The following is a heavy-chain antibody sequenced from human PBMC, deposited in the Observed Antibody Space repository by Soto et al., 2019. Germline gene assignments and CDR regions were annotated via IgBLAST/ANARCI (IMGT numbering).Heavy chain of an antibody. V-gene: IGHV4-30-4*02. CDR3: ARGGGYCSSTSCQNWFDP. Sequence: SETLSLTCSVSGGAINSDYYYWGWVRQPPGKGLEWIGYMYSSGSTYSNPSLKSPVAMSVDTSKNHFSLNLTSVTAADTAVYYCARGGGYCSSTSCQNWFDPWGQGTLVTVSS. CDR1: GGAINSDYYY. J-gene: IGHJ5*02. D-gene: IGHD2-2*01. CDR2: MYSSGST.